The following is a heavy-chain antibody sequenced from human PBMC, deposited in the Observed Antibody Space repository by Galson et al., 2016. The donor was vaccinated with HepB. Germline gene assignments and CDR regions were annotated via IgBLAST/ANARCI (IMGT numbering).Heavy chain of an antibody. J-gene: IGHJ4*02. V-gene: IGHV2-26*01. CDR2: IFSNGKE. CDR3: ARILNSRLTMVRGVTNLPDY. CDR1: GFSLTSAWVG. D-gene: IGHD3-10*01. Sequence: PALVKPTQTLTLTCTVSGFSLTSAWVGVTWIRQPPGKALEWLASIFSNGKESYTTSLKSRLTISKDTSKSQVVLTMTDLDPVDTATYHCARILNSRLTMVRGVTNLPDYWGQGTLVTVSS.